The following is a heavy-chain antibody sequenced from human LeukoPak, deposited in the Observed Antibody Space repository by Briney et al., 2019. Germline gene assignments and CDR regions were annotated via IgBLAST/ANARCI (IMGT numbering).Heavy chain of an antibody. Sequence: PGGSLRLSCAASGFTFSSYWMHWVRQPPGKGLVWVSRISSDGSSTNYADSVKGRFTISRDNAKNTLYLQMNSLGAEDTAVYYCASAPFSSSSCWGQGTLVTVSS. CDR3: ASAPFSSSSC. CDR2: ISSDGSST. J-gene: IGHJ4*02. D-gene: IGHD2-2*01. CDR1: GFTFSSYW. V-gene: IGHV3-74*01.